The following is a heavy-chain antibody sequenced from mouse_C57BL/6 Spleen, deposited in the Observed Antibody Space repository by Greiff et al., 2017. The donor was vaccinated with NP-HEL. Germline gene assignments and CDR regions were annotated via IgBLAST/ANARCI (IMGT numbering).Heavy chain of an antibody. CDR1: GYSFTGYY. J-gene: IGHJ1*03. Sequence: EVQLQQSGPELVKPGASVKISCKASGYSFTGYYMNWVKQSPEKSLEWIGEINPSTGGTTYNQKFKAKATLTVDKSSSTSYMQLKILTSEDAAVYYCARLLLRRYFDVWGTGTTVTVSS. V-gene: IGHV1-42*01. CDR2: INPSTGGT. CDR3: ARLLLRRYFDV. D-gene: IGHD1-1*01.